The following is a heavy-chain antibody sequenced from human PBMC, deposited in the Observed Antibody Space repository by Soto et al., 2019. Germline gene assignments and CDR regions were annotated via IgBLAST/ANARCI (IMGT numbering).Heavy chain of an antibody. J-gene: IGHJ4*02. D-gene: IGHD1-1*01. Sequence: QVHLVQSGAEVKKPGASVKVSCKGSGYGFTIYGITWVRQAPGQGLEWMAWISAHNGNTNYAQKLQGRVTVTRDTSTSTAYMELRSLRSDDTGVYYCARGRYGDYWGQGALVTVSS. V-gene: IGHV1-18*01. CDR3: ARGRYGDY. CDR1: GYGFTIYG. CDR2: ISAHNGNT.